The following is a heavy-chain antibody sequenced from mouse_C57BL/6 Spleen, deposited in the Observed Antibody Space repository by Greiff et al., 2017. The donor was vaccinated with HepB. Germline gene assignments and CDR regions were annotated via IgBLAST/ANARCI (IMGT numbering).Heavy chain of an antibody. D-gene: IGHD2-1*01. Sequence: EVKLMESGGGLVKPGGSLKLSCAASGFTFSSYTMSWVRQTPEKRLEWVATISGGGGNTYYPDSVKGRFTISRDNAKNTLYLQMSSLRSEDTALYYCARWNFFYAHAMDYWGQGTSVTVSS. CDR3: ARWNFFYAHAMDY. CDR2: ISGGGGNT. J-gene: IGHJ4*01. CDR1: GFTFSSYT. V-gene: IGHV5-9*01.